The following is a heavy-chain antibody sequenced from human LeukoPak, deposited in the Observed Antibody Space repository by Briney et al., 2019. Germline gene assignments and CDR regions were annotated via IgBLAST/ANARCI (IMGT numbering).Heavy chain of an antibody. CDR3: ARSPFSGTYADYFDS. CDR1: GFTFSSYA. Sequence: GGSLRLSCAASGFTFSSYAMPWLRQAPGKGLEWVALISYDGRDEYYADSVKGRFTISRDNSKNTLYVQMNSLRAEDTAVFYCARSPFSGTYADYFDSWGQGTLVTVSP. J-gene: IGHJ4*02. D-gene: IGHD1-26*01. V-gene: IGHV3-30*04. CDR2: ISYDGRDE.